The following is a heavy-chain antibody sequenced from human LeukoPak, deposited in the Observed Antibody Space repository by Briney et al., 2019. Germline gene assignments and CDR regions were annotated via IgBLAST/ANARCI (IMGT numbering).Heavy chain of an antibody. CDR2: ISSSGSTI. Sequence: PGGSLRLSCAASGFTFSSYEMNWVRQAPGKGLEWVSYISSSGSTIYYADSVKGRFTISRDNAKNSLYLQMNSLRAEDTAVYYCAREIRYFDWLSYYYYYMDVWGKGTTVTVSS. D-gene: IGHD3-9*01. V-gene: IGHV3-48*03. CDR1: GFTFSSYE. CDR3: AREIRYFDWLSYYYYYMDV. J-gene: IGHJ6*03.